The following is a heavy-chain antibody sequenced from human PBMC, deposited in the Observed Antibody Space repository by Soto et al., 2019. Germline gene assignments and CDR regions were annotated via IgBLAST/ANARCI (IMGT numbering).Heavy chain of an antibody. J-gene: IGHJ5*01. D-gene: IGHD4-4*01. V-gene: IGHV4-59*01. CDR2: ISYTGST. Sequence: SETLSLTCTVSGGSISGYHWSWIRQPPGKGLEWIGYISYTGSTNYNPSLKSRVTISVDTSKNQFSLKLTSVTAAVTAVYYCARDAYNNYWFDSWGQGTLVTVSS. CDR3: ARDAYNNYWFDS. CDR1: GGSISGYH.